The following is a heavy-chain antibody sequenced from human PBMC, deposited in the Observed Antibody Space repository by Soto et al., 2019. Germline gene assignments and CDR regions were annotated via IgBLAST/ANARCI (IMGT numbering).Heavy chain of an antibody. CDR3: ARHQSGSGNSNFDF. CDR2: VDPNDSFA. V-gene: IGHV5-10-1*01. D-gene: IGHD3-10*01. CDR1: EYSFPIYW. Sequence: PGESLKISCQAFEYSFPIYWISWVRQMPGAGLEWMGRVDPNDSFATYSPSFQGHVTISVDKSTNIVYLQWRSLRASDTATYYCARHQSGSGNSNFDFWGQGTQVTFSS. J-gene: IGHJ4*02.